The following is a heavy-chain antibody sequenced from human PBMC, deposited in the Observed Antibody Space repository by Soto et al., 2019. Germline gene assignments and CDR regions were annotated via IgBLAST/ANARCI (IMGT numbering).Heavy chain of an antibody. Sequence: EVQLLESGGGLVQPGGSLRLSCAASGFTFSSYAMSWVRQAPGKGLEWVSAISGSGGSTYYADSVKGRFTISRDNAKNSLYLQMNSLRAEDTAVYYCASSAAPSGWFDPWGQGTLVTVSS. CDR1: GFTFSSYA. J-gene: IGHJ5*02. D-gene: IGHD3-10*01. CDR3: ASSAAPSGWFDP. CDR2: ISGSGGST. V-gene: IGHV3-23*01.